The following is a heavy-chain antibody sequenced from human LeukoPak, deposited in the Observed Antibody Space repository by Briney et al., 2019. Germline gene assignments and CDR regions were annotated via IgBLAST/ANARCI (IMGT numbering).Heavy chain of an antibody. V-gene: IGHV3-30-3*01. D-gene: IGHD5-24*01. J-gene: IGHJ4*02. CDR2: ISYDGSNQ. Sequence: GGALRLSCAASEFTFSSYAMHWVRQAPGKGLEWVSLISYDGSNQFYADSVKGRVTISRDNSKSTLYLQLNSLRAEDTAVYYCARGLGGYNPYFDYWGQGTLVTVSS. CDR1: EFTFSSYA. CDR3: ARGLGGYNPYFDY.